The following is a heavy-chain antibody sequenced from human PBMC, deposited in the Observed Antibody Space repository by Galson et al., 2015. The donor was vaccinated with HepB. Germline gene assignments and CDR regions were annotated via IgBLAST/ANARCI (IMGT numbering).Heavy chain of an antibody. J-gene: IGHJ4*02. Sequence: SVTVSCKASGSIFSTYGITWVRQAPGQGLEWMGWINADIGNTNYAQNLQGRVTMTTDTSTSTAYMELRSLRSDDTAVYYCANYYYETSGYFTNWGQGTLVTVSS. CDR1: GSIFSTYG. V-gene: IGHV1-18*01. D-gene: IGHD3-22*01. CDR3: ANYYYETSGYFTN. CDR2: INADIGNT.